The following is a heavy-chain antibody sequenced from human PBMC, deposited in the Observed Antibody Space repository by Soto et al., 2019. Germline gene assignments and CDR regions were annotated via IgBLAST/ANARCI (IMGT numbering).Heavy chain of an antibody. CDR1: GYTFTSYY. J-gene: IGHJ6*02. Sequence: ASVKVSCKASGYTFTSYYMHWVREAPGQGLEWMGIINPSGGSTSYAQKFQGRVTMTRDTSTSTVYMELSSLRSEDTAVYYCAGDLGDLAARPNYYYYYGMDVWGQGTTVTVSS. D-gene: IGHD6-6*01. V-gene: IGHV1-46*01. CDR2: INPSGGST. CDR3: AGDLGDLAARPNYYYYYGMDV.